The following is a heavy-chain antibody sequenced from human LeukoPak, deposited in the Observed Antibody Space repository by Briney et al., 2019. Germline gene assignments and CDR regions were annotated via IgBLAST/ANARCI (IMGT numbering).Heavy chain of an antibody. J-gene: IGHJ4*02. Sequence: ASVEVSCKVSGYTLTELSMHWVRQAPGKGLEWMGGFDPEDGETIYAQKFQGRVTMTEDTYTDTAYMELSSLRSEDTAVYYCATSHSFYGYSFDYWGQGTLVTVSS. D-gene: IGHD5-18*01. V-gene: IGHV1-24*01. CDR2: FDPEDGET. CDR3: ATSHSFYGYSFDY. CDR1: GYTLTELS.